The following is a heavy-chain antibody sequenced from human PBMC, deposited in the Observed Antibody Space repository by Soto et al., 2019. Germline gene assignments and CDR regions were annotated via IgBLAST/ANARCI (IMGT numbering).Heavy chain of an antibody. Sequence: QVQLVQSGAAVKKPGSSVKVSCKASGGTFSSYTISWVRQAPGQGLEWMGRIIPILGIPNYAQKFQGRVTITADKSTSTAYMELSSLRSEDTAVYYCARDPILTGIAAAGTSYYYYGMDVWGQGTTVTVSS. D-gene: IGHD6-13*01. CDR1: GGTFSSYT. CDR3: ARDPILTGIAAAGTSYYYYGMDV. V-gene: IGHV1-69*08. J-gene: IGHJ6*02. CDR2: IIPILGIP.